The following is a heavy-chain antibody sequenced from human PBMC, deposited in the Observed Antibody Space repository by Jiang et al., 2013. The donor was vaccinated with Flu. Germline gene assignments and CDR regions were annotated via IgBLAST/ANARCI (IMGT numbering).Heavy chain of an antibody. V-gene: IGHV3-21*01. J-gene: IGHJ5*02. CDR2: ISSSSSYI. CDR1: GFTFSSYS. Sequence: SGGGLVKPGGSLRLSCAASGFTFSSYSMNWVRQAPGKGLEWVSSISSSSSYIYYADSVKGRFTISRDNAKNSLYLQMNSLRAEDTAVYYCARVVGIAARGWFDPWGQGTLVTVSS. CDR3: ARVVGIAARGWFDP. D-gene: IGHD6-6*01.